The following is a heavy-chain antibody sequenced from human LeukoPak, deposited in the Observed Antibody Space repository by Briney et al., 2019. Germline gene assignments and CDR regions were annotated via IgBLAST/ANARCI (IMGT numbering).Heavy chain of an antibody. CDR1: GGSFSGYY. V-gene: IGHV4-34*01. Sequence: PSETLSLTCAVYGGSFSGYYWSWIRQPPGKGLEWIGEINHSGSTNYNPSLKSRVTISVDTSKNQFSLKLSSVTAADTAVYYCARHGGRGLLWGQGTLVTVSS. J-gene: IGHJ4*02. CDR3: ARHGGRGLL. CDR2: INHSGST. D-gene: IGHD3-16*01.